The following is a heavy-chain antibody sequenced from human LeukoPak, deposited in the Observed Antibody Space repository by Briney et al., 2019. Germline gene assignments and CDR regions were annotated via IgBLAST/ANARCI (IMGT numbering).Heavy chain of an antibody. CDR2: VNSDGSWT. Sequence: RGSLRLSCAASGNYWMHWVRQAPGKGLVWVSHVNSDGSWTTYADSVKGRFTISKDNAKNTVYLQMNNLRAEDTAVYYCVSFYETYWGRGTLVTVSS. J-gene: IGHJ4*02. D-gene: IGHD2-2*01. CDR3: VSFYETY. V-gene: IGHV3-74*01. CDR1: GNYW.